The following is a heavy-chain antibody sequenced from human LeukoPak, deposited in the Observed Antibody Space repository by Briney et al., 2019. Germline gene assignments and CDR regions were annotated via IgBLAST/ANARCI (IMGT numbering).Heavy chain of an antibody. J-gene: IGHJ4*02. Sequence: PGGSLRLSCAASGFTFSSYAMSWVRQAPGKGLEWVSAISGSGGSTYYADSGKGRFTISRDNSKNTLYLQMNSLRAEDTAVYYCAKGTTYYYDSSGEWGQGTLVTVSS. CDR1: GFTFSSYA. D-gene: IGHD3-22*01. V-gene: IGHV3-23*01. CDR2: ISGSGGST. CDR3: AKGTTYYYDSSGE.